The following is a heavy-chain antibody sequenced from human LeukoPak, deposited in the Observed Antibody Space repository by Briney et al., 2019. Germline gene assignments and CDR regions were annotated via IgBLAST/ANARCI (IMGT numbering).Heavy chain of an antibody. Sequence: GGPLRLSCAASGFTFSGYWMSWVRQAPGKGLEWVANIKQDGSEKYYVDSVKGRFTISRDNAKNSLYLQMNSLRAEDTAVYYCAGYSSSFKGGAFDIWGQGTMVTVSS. CDR2: IKQDGSEK. D-gene: IGHD6-13*01. J-gene: IGHJ3*02. CDR3: AGYSSSFKGGAFDI. CDR1: GFTFSGYW. V-gene: IGHV3-7*05.